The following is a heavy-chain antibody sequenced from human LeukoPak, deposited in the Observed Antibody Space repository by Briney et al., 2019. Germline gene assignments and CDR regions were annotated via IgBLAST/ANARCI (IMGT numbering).Heavy chain of an antibody. Sequence: PGGSLRLSCAASQFTFNNNAMSWVRQAPGKGLEWVSGLSGDSSSIYYAASVKGRFTISRDNSKNMLYLQMNSLRAEDPAVYYCTRFRGSGSSTLYSFDYWGQGSLVTVAP. V-gene: IGHV3-23*01. CDR1: QFTFNNNA. J-gene: IGHJ4*02. CDR2: LSGDSSSI. CDR3: TRFRGSGSSTLYSFDY. D-gene: IGHD3-10*01.